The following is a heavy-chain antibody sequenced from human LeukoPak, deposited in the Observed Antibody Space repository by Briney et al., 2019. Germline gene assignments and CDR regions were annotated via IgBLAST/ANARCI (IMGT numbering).Heavy chain of an antibody. CDR1: GSNFTSYW. J-gene: IGHJ3*02. V-gene: IGHV5-51*01. CDR3: ARPKLDRSSTSCSDDAFDI. CDR2: IYPGDSDT. Sequence: KPGESLQISCQGSGSNFTSYWIGWGRQLPGKGVEWMGIIYPGDSDTRYSPSFQGQVTISADKSISTAYLQWSSLNASDTAMYYCARPKLDRSSTSCSDDAFDIWGQGTMVTVSS. D-gene: IGHD2-2*01.